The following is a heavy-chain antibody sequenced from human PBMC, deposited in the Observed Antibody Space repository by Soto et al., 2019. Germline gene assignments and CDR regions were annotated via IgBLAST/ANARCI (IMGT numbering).Heavy chain of an antibody. D-gene: IGHD3-3*01. V-gene: IGHV3-9*01. Sequence: EVQLAESGGGLVQPGRSLRLSCAASGLTFDDYAMHWVRQAPGKGLEWVSGISWNSGNIVYADSVKGRFTISRDNAKNSLYLQMNSLRAEDTALYYCAKERDTIFGVYGMDVWGQGTTVTVSS. CDR3: AKERDTIFGVYGMDV. J-gene: IGHJ6*02. CDR1: GLTFDDYA. CDR2: ISWNSGNI.